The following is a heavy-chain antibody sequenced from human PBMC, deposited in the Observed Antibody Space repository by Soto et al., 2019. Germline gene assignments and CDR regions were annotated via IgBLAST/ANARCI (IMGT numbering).Heavy chain of an antibody. J-gene: IGHJ5*02. D-gene: IGHD2-15*01. CDR2: INPNSGGT. Sequence: ASVKVSCKASGYTFTGYYMHWVRQAPGQGLEWMGWINPNSGGTNYARKFQGWVTMTRDTSISTAYMELSRLRSDDTAVYYCARGDIVVGVAATRGWCDPWGQGTLVTVSS. CDR3: ARGDIVVGVAATRGWCDP. CDR1: GYTFTGYY. V-gene: IGHV1-2*04.